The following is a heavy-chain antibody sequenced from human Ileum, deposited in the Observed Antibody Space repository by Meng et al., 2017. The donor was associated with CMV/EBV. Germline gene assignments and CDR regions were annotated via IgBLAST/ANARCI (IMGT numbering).Heavy chain of an antibody. D-gene: IGHD1-26*01. CDR3: ARSRREDWFDP. CDR2: IYYSGTT. CDR1: GDSSTTLPYY. V-gene: IGHV4-39*07. Sequence: GRELVKPSDTLSLTCTVSGDSSTTLPYYWRWLRQPPGKGLEWIASIYYSGTTYYNPSLKSRVTISVDTSKNQFSLKVYSVTAADTAIYYCARSRREDWFDPWGQGTLVTVSS. J-gene: IGHJ5*02.